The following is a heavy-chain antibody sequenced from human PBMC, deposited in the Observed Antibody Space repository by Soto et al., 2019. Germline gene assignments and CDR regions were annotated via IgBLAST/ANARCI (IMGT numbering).Heavy chain of an antibody. V-gene: IGHV1-3*01. Sequence: GASVKVSCKASGYTFTSYAMHWVRQAPGQRLEWMGWINAGNGNTKYSQKFQGRVTITRDTSASTAYMELSSLRSEDTAVYYCARSMYSSGWYWFDTWGQGTLVTVSS. CDR1: GYTFTSYA. D-gene: IGHD6-19*01. CDR2: INAGNGNT. J-gene: IGHJ5*02. CDR3: ARSMYSSGWYWFDT.